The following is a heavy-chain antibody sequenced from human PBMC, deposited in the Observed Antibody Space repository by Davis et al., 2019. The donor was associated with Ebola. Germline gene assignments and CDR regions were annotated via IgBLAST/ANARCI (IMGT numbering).Heavy chain of an antibody. CDR2: IIPIFGTA. Sequence: AASVKVSCKASGGTFSSYAISWVRQAPGQGLEWMGGIIPIFGTANYAQKFQGRVTIIADKSTSTAYMELSSLRSEDTAVYYCARDSYRIRELGNWFDPWGQGTLVTVSS. CDR3: ARDSYRIRELGNWFDP. CDR1: GGTFSSYA. D-gene: IGHD3-10*01. J-gene: IGHJ5*02. V-gene: IGHV1-69*06.